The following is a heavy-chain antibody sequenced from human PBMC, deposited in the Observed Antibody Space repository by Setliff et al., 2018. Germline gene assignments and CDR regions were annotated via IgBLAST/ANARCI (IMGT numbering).Heavy chain of an antibody. D-gene: IGHD3-10*01. Sequence: ASVKVSCKASGYTFSHSGITWVRQAPGQGLEWMGWVTVYNGNTKYAQNLQGRLTLTTDISTSTAYMELGSLTTDDTAVYYCARAESMVRGKNILRHFDYWGQGIQVTVSS. CDR1: GYTFSHSG. CDR2: VTVYNGNT. CDR3: ARAESMVRGKNILRHFDY. V-gene: IGHV1-18*01. J-gene: IGHJ4*02.